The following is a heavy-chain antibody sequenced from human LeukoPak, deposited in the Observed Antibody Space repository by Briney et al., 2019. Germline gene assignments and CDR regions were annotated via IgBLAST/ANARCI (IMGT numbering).Heavy chain of an antibody. CDR3: AKLFESGTYNNFFHY. J-gene: IGHJ4*02. CDR2: ITATSSST. Sequence: GGSLRLSCAASGFTFSSYSMNWVRQAPGKGLEWVSAITATSSSTHDADSVQGRFAISRDNSKNTLYLQMNSLRPEDTAIYYCAKLFESGTYNNFFHYWGQGTLVTVFS. D-gene: IGHD3-10*01. CDR1: GFTFSSYS. V-gene: IGHV3-23*01.